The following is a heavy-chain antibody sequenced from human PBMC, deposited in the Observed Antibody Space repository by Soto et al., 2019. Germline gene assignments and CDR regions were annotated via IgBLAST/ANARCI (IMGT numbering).Heavy chain of an antibody. V-gene: IGHV3-23*01. J-gene: IGHJ6*02. CDR1: GFTFSSYA. Sequence: GSLRLSCAASGFTFSSYAMSWVRQAPGKGLEWVSAISGSGGSTYYADSVKGRFTISRDNSKNTLYLQMNSLRAEDTAVYYCAKVDTAIGEFFLGYYYGMDVWGQGTTVTVSS. CDR2: ISGSGGST. CDR3: AKVDTAIGEFFLGYYYGMDV. D-gene: IGHD5-18*01.